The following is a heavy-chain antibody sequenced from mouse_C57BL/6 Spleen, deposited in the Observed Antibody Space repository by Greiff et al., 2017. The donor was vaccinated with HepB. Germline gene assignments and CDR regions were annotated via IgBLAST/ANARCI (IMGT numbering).Heavy chain of an antibody. CDR1: GFSLTSYG. CDR2: IWRGGST. D-gene: IGHD2-3*01. V-gene: IGHV2-5*01. Sequence: QVQLKESGPGLVQPSQSLSITCTVSGFSLTSYGVHWVRQSPGKGLEWLGVIWRGGSTDYNAAFMSRLSITKDNSKSQVFFKMNSLQADDTAIYYCAKNKDDGYPFYAMDYWGQGTSVTVSS. CDR3: AKNKDDGYPFYAMDY. J-gene: IGHJ4*01.